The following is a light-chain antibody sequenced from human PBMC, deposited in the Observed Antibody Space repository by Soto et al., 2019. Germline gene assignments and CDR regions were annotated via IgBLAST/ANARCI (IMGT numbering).Light chain of an antibody. CDR2: GAS. V-gene: IGKV3-20*01. Sequence: EIVLTQSPGTLSLSPGERATLSCRASPSVTSSYLAWYQQKPGQAPRLLIYGASSRATGIPDRFRGSGSGTDFTLTISRLEPEDFAVYYCQQFGRSHPITFGQGTRLEIK. CDR3: QQFGRSHPIT. CDR1: PSVTSSY. J-gene: IGKJ5*01.